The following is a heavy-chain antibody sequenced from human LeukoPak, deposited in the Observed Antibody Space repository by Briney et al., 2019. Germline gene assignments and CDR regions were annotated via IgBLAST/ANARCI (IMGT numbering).Heavy chain of an antibody. CDR1: GFTFSSSW. D-gene: IGHD2-2*01. Sequence: GGSLRLSCAVSGFTFSSSWMHWVRPAPGKGLVWVSHIKTDGSTTAYADSVKGRFTISRDNAKNTLCLQMNSLRAEDTGVYYCAKGNQQLPRSTPDYWGQGTLVTVSS. CDR2: IKTDGSTT. J-gene: IGHJ4*02. V-gene: IGHV3-74*01. CDR3: AKGNQQLPRSTPDY.